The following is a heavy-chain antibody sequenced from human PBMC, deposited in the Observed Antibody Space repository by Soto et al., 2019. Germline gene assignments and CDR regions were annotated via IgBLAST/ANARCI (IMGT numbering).Heavy chain of an antibody. D-gene: IGHD5-18*01. CDR3: AGGIQLSLRRINNGYSG. V-gene: IGHV1-69*12. Sequence: QVQLVQSGAEVKKPESSVKVSCKAPGGTFSTYAISWVRQAPGQGLEWMGGIIPMFGTANYAQRFQDRVTITADESTKTAYRELSSLRSEDTAVYFCAGGIQLSLRRINNGYSGWGQGTLVTVSS. CDR1: GGTFSTYA. CDR2: IIPMFGTA. J-gene: IGHJ4*02.